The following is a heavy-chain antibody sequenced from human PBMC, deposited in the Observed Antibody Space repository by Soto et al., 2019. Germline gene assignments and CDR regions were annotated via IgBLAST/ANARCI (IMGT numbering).Heavy chain of an antibody. CDR1: GDNLRSSA. CDR2: INAGNGNT. CDR3: ATDPMEYYDFWPGPIAFEL. V-gene: IGHV1-3*01. D-gene: IGHD3-3*01. Sequence: ASVKVSCKASGDNLRSSAMHWVRQAPGQRPEWMGWINAGNGNTKYSQKFQGRVTITRDTSASTAYMELTSLRSEDTAVYYCATDPMEYYDFWPGPIAFELWGQGTLVTFFS. J-gene: IGHJ4*03.